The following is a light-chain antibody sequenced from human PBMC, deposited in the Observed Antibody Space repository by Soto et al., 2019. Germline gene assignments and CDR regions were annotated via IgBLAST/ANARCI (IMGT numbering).Light chain of an antibody. CDR2: YEI. V-gene: IGLV3-21*04. Sequence: SSELTQPPSVSVAPGETAKITCGGNNIGSQSVHWYQQKPVQASVVVIVYEIDRPSRIPERFSGSNYGNTATLNITRVDAGDEADYYCHVWDIDSDQPVFGGGTKVTVL. CDR3: HVWDIDSDQPV. CDR1: NIGSQS. J-gene: IGLJ2*01.